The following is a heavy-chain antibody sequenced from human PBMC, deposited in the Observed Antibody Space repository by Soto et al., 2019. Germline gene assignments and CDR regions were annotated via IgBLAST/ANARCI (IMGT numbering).Heavy chain of an antibody. CDR2: ISSISSYI. V-gene: IGHV3-21*01. CDR3: AGGRGLAYMDV. CDR1: GFTFSSYS. J-gene: IGHJ6*03. Sequence: GGSLRLSCAASGFTFSSYSMNWVRQAPGKGLEWVSSISSISSYIYYADSVKGRFTISRDNAKNSLYLQMNSLRAEDTAVYYCAGGRGLAYMDVWGKGTTVTVSS.